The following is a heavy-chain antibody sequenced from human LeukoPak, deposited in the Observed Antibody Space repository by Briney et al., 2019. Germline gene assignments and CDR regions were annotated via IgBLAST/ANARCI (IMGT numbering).Heavy chain of an antibody. CDR3: ARATGSGWYTFDY. CDR1: GFNVSSDY. J-gene: IGHJ4*02. V-gene: IGHV3-53*04. D-gene: IGHD6-19*01. CDR2: IYSGGST. Sequence: PGGSLRLCCAASGFNVSSDYMSWVRQAPGKGLEWVSVIYSGGSTYYTDSVKGRFTISRHNSKNTLYLQMNSLRAEDTAVYYCARATGSGWYTFDYWGQGTLVTVSS.